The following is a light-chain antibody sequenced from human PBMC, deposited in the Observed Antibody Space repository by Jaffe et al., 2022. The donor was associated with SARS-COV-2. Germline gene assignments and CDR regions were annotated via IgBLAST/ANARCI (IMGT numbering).Light chain of an antibody. Sequence: EIVMTQSPATLSVSPGERATLSCRASQSVSTNLAWYQQKPGQPPRLLIYGASTRATDVPARFSGSGSGTEFTLTISSLQSEDFAVYYCQQFNSWPPATFGQGTKLEIK. CDR3: QQFNSWPPAT. J-gene: IGKJ2*01. CDR2: GAS. V-gene: IGKV3-15*01. CDR1: QSVSTN.